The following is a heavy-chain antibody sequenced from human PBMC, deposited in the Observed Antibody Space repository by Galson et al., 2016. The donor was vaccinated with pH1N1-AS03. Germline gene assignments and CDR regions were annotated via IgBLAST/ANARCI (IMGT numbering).Heavy chain of an antibody. CDR3: ARGRYSAFDI. V-gene: IGHV6-1*01. D-gene: IGHD1-1*01. J-gene: IGHJ3*02. CDR1: GDSASSSIDA. Sequence: CAISGDSASSSIDAWNWIRQSPSGGLEWLGRTYWRSKWYNDYAVSVKSRITINPDTSKNQFSLQLNSVTPEDTAVYYCARGRYSAFDILVQGTMVTVSS. CDR2: TYWRSKWYN.